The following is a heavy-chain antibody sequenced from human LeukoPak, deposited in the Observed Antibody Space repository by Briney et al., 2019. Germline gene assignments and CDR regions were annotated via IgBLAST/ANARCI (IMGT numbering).Heavy chain of an antibody. J-gene: IGHJ3*02. CDR1: GFTFSSYG. Sequence: PGGSLRLSCAASGFTFSSYGMHWVRQAPGKGLVWVSRINLDESNRSYADSVKGRFTISRDNAKNTLYLQMNSLRAEDTAVYYCARDGMGLRGGGGLDIWGHGTMVTASS. CDR2: INLDESNR. V-gene: IGHV3-74*01. CDR3: ARDGMGLRGGGGLDI. D-gene: IGHD4-23*01.